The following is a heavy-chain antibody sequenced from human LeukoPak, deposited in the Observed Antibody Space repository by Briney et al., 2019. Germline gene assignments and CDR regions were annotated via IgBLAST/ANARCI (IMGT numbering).Heavy chain of an antibody. CDR3: ASNYYDSSGYLGAFDI. CDR1: GGTFSSYA. CDR2: IIPIFGTA. V-gene: IGHV1-69*05. Sequence: SVKVSCKASGGTFSSYAISWVRQAPGQGLEWMGGIIPIFGTANYAQKFQGRVTITTDESTSTAYMELSSLRSEDTAAYYCASNYYDSSGYLGAFDIWGQGTMVTVSS. D-gene: IGHD3-22*01. J-gene: IGHJ3*02.